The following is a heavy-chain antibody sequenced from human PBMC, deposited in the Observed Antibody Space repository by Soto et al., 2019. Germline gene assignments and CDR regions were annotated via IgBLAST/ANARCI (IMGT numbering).Heavy chain of an antibody. J-gene: IGHJ3*02. CDR1: GFTFSSYG. CDR2: IWYDGSNK. D-gene: IGHD3-10*01. Sequence: GGSLRLSCAASGFTFSSYGMHWVRQAPGKGLEWVAVIWYDGSNKYYADSVKGRFTISRDNSKNTLYLQMNSLRAEDTAVYYCARDAYYYALGPFDIWGQGTMVTVSS. V-gene: IGHV3-33*01. CDR3: ARDAYYYALGPFDI.